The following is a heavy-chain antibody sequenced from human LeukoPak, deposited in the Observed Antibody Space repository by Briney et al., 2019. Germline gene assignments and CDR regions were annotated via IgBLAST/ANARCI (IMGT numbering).Heavy chain of an antibody. CDR3: ATLIHGH. V-gene: IGHV3-53*01. Sequence: GGSLRLSCAASGFIFSSNYMSWVRQAPGKGLEWVSIIYSGGSTYYADSVKDRFTISRDNSENTLYLQMNSLRAEDTAVYYCATLIHGHWGQGTLVTVSS. CDR1: GFIFSSNY. CDR2: IYSGGST. J-gene: IGHJ4*02. D-gene: IGHD3-16*01.